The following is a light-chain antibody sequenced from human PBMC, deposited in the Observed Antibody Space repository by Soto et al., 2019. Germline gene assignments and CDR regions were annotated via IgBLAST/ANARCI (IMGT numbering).Light chain of an antibody. Sequence: DIQMTQFPSTLSASVGDAVTITCRASQSIQSFLAWYQQKPGKAPKLLIYLASRLESGVPSRFSGSGSGTKFTLTISSLQPYYFAIYFCQQYNSHSFYTFGQGTKLEVK. CDR2: LAS. CDR1: QSIQSF. CDR3: QQYNSHSFYT. V-gene: IGKV1-5*03. J-gene: IGKJ2*01.